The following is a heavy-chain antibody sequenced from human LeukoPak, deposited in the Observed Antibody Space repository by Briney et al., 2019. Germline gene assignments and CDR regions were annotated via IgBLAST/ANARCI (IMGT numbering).Heavy chain of an antibody. D-gene: IGHD3-10*01. V-gene: IGHV4-61*02. Sequence: PSETLSLTCTVSGGSISSGSYYWSWIRQPAGKGLEWIGRIYTSGSTNYNPSLKSRVTISVDRSKNQFSLKLSSVTAADTAVYYCARGPGYPRTFDIWGQGTMVTVSS. CDR1: GGSISSGSYY. CDR3: ARGPGYPRTFDI. CDR2: IYTSGST. J-gene: IGHJ3*02.